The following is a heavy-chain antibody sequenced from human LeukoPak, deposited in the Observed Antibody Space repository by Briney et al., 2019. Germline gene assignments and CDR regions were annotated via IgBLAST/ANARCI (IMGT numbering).Heavy chain of an antibody. CDR3: ACSRTFDY. CDR1: GFTFSIYW. Sequence: GGSLRLSCAASGFTFSIYWMTRVRQAPGKGLEWVANIKQDGSEKYYVDSVKGRFTISRDNAKNSLYLQMNSLRAEDTAVYYCACSRTFDYWGQGTLVTVSS. D-gene: IGHD6-13*01. J-gene: IGHJ4*02. V-gene: IGHV3-7*03. CDR2: IKQDGSEK.